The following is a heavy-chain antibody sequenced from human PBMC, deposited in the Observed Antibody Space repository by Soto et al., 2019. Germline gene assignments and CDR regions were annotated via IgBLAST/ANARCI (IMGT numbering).Heavy chain of an antibody. Sequence: SGPTLVNPTETLTLTCTVSGFSLSNARMGVSWIRQPPGKALEWLAHIFSNDEKSYSTSLKSRLTISKDTSKSQVVLTMTNMDPVDTATYYCARMNEQQLNTTNYYYYGMDVWGQGTTVTVSS. CDR1: GFSLSNARMG. CDR3: ARMNEQQLNTTNYYYYGMDV. J-gene: IGHJ6*02. CDR2: IFSNDEK. D-gene: IGHD6-13*01. V-gene: IGHV2-26*01.